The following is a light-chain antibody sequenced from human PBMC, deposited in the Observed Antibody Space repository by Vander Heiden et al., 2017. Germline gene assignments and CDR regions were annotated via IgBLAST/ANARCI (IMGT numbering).Light chain of an antibody. CDR2: VNSDGSH. CDR1: SRHDNYA. CDR3: QTWGSGIVV. Sequence: QLVGTQSPSAAASRGASVKLTCPRTSRHDNYAIAWHQQQPEKGPRYLMKVNSDGSHSKGDGIPDRFSGSSSGAERYLIIASLQSEDEADYYCQTWGSGIVVFGGGTKLTVL. J-gene: IGLJ2*01. V-gene: IGLV4-69*01.